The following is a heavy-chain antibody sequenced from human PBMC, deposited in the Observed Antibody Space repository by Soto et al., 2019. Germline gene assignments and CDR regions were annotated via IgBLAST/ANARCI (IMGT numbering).Heavy chain of an antibody. Sequence: QVQLQESGPGLVKPSQTLSLTCTVSGGSISSDDAYWSWIRQPPGKGLEWIGYIHYSGSTYYNPSLKRRVTMSVDTSKNHFSLKLRSVSAADTAVYYCARGILYGDPGWFDPWGQGTLVTVSS. CDR1: GGSISSDDAY. CDR2: IHYSGST. CDR3: ARGILYGDPGWFDP. V-gene: IGHV4-30-4*01. D-gene: IGHD4-17*01. J-gene: IGHJ5*02.